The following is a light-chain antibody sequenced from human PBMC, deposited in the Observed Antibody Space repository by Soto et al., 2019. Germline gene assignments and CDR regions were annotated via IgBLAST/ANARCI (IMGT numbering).Light chain of an antibody. CDR3: CSYAGNAYV. V-gene: IGLV2-11*01. CDR1: SSDVGGYNF. J-gene: IGLJ1*01. CDR2: AVS. Sequence: QSALTQPRSVSGSPGQSVTISCTGTSSDVGGYNFVTWYQQHPDKAPKLLIYAVSKRPSGVPDHFSGSKSGNTASLTISGLQAEDEADYYGCSYAGNAYVFGTGTKLTVL.